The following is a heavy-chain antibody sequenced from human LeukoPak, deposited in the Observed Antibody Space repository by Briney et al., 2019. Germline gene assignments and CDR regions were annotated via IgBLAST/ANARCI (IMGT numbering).Heavy chain of an antibody. CDR3: ARTVVNYFDY. CDR2: IYYSGST. CDR1: GGSISSSSYY. J-gene: IGHJ4*02. Sequence: SETLSLTCTVSGGSISSSSYYWGWIRQPPGKGLEWIGSIYYSGSTCYNPSLKSRVTISVDTSKNQFSLKLSSVTAADTAVYYCARTVVNYFDYWGQGTLVTVSS. V-gene: IGHV4-39*01.